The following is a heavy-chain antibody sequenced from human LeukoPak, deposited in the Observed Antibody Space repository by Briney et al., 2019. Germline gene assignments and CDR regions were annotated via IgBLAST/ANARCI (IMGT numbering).Heavy chain of an antibody. V-gene: IGHV3-53*01. CDR2: IYSGGST. CDR1: GFTVSSNY. CDR3: VRDIIYDGAFDI. J-gene: IGHJ3*02. D-gene: IGHD3-22*01. Sequence: GGSLRLSCAASGFTVSSNYMSWVRQAPGKGLEWVSVIYSGGSTYYADSVKGRFTISRDNSKNTLYLQMNSLRAEDTAVYYCVRDIIYDGAFDIWGQGTMVTVSS.